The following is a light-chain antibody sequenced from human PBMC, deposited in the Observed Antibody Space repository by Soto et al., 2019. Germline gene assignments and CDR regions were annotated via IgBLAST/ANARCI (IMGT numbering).Light chain of an antibody. CDR2: GAS. CDR1: QNVRTF. CDR3: QQYDTSPRGT. J-gene: IGKJ1*01. Sequence: EVVLTQSPATLSLSPGERATLSCRASQNVRTFLDWYQQKPGQAPRLLIYGASNRATGIPARFSGSGSGTDFTLTISSLEPEDFAVYFCQQYDTSPRGTFGQGTKVEVK. V-gene: IGKV3-11*01.